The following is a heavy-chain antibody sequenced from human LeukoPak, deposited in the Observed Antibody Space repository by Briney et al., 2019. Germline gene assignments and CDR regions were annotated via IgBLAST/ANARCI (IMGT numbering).Heavy chain of an antibody. J-gene: IGHJ6*02. CDR1: GFTFSSYA. CDR2: VSGSGGST. Sequence: QPGGSLRLSCAASGFTFSSYAMSWVRQAPGKGLEWVSVVSGSGGSTYYADSVKGRFTISRDNSKNTLYLQMNSLRAEDTAVYYCAKCQLAQFPPENCYYGMDVWGQGTTVTVSS. D-gene: IGHD6-13*01. V-gene: IGHV3-23*01. CDR3: AKCQLAQFPPENCYYGMDV.